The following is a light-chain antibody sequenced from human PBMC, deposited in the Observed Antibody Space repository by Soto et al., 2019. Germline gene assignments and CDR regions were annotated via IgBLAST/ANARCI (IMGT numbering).Light chain of an antibody. J-gene: IGLJ2*01. Sequence: QSALTQPASVSGSPGQSITISCTGTSSDVGGYNYVSWYQQHPGKAPKLMIYDVSNRPSGVSNRFSGSKSGNTASLTISGLQAEDEADYYCSSYTSRSTSSVVFGGGTKLTVL. CDR1: SSDVGGYNY. CDR3: SSYTSRSTSSVV. V-gene: IGLV2-14*01. CDR2: DVS.